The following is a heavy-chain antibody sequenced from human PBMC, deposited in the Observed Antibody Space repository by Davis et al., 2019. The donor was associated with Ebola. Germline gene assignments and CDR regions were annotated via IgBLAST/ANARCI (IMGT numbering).Heavy chain of an antibody. CDR2: IYPGDSDT. Sequence: PGGSLRLSCKGSGYSFTSYWIGWVRQMPGKGLEWMGIIYPGDSDTRYSPSFQGQVTISADKSISTAYLQWSSLKASDTAMYYCARRSGSYPGPFDYWGQGTLVTVSS. D-gene: IGHD1-26*01. V-gene: IGHV5-51*01. J-gene: IGHJ4*02. CDR1: GYSFTSYW. CDR3: ARRSGSYPGPFDY.